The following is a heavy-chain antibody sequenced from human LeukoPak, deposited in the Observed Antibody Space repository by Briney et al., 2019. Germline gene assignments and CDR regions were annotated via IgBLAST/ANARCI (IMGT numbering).Heavy chain of an antibody. D-gene: IGHD3-16*02. J-gene: IGHJ4*02. CDR2: INHSGST. CDR1: GFTFSSYS. CDR3: ARGYYDYVWGSYRPYYFDY. V-gene: IGHV4-34*01. Sequence: GSLRLSCAASGFTFSSYSMNWVRQPPGKGLEWIGEINHSGSTNYNPSLKSRVTISVDTSKNQFSLKLSSVTAADTAVYYCARGYYDYVWGSYRPYYFDYWGQGTLVTVSS.